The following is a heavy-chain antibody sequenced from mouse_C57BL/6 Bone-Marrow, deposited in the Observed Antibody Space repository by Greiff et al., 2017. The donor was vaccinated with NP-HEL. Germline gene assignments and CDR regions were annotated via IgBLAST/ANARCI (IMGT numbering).Heavy chain of an antibody. V-gene: IGHV1-55*01. D-gene: IGHD2-2*01. CDR3: ARTGYYGYFAWFAY. CDR2: IYPGSGST. CDR1: GYTFTSYW. Sequence: QVQLQQPGAELVKPGASVKMSCKASGYTFTSYWITWVKQRPGQGLEWIGDIYPGSGSTNYNEKFKSKATLPVDTSSSTAYLQFSGLTSENSAVYYCARTGYYGYFAWFAYWGQGTLVTVSA. J-gene: IGHJ3*01.